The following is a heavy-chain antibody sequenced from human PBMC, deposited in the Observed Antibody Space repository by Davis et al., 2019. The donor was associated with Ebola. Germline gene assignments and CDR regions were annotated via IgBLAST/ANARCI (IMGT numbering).Heavy chain of an antibody. V-gene: IGHV1-18*01. Sequence: AASVKVSCKASGYTFTSYDINWVRQAPGQGLEWMGWISAYNGNTNYAQKLQGRVTMTTDTSTSTAYMELRSLRSDDTAVYYCAREVEGFFDYWGQGTLVTVSS. CDR1: GYTFTSYD. D-gene: IGHD5-24*01. CDR3: AREVEGFFDY. CDR2: ISAYNGNT. J-gene: IGHJ4*02.